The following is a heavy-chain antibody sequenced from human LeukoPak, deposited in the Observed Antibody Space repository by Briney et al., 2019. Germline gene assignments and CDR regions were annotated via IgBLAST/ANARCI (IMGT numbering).Heavy chain of an antibody. CDR3: VRTYGSGNFRGY. CDR1: GFTFSSYY. Sequence: GGSLRLSCAASGFTFSSYYMSWVRQAPGKGLEWVSVIYSGGSTYYADSVKGRFTISRDNSKNTLYLQMNSLRAEDTAVYYCVRTYGSGNFRGYWGQGTLVTVSS. V-gene: IGHV3-53*01. D-gene: IGHD3-10*01. CDR2: IYSGGST. J-gene: IGHJ4*02.